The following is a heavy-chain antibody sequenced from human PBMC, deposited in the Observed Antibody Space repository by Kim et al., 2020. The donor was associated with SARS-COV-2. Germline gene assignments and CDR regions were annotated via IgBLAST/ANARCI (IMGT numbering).Heavy chain of an antibody. V-gene: IGHV1-3*01. Sequence: ASVKVSCKASGYTFTSYAMHWVRQAPGQRLEWMGWINAGNGNTKYSQKFQGRVTITRDTSASTAYMELSSLRSEDTAVYYCARVGDSSGYKSKYYFDYWGQGTLVTVSS. CDR1: GYTFTSYA. CDR2: INAGNGNT. D-gene: IGHD3-22*01. CDR3: ARVGDSSGYKSKYYFDY. J-gene: IGHJ4*02.